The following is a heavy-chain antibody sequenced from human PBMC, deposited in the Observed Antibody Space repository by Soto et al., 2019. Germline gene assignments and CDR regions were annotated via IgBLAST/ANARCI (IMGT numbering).Heavy chain of an antibody. D-gene: IGHD2-15*01. CDR2: ISAYNGNT. Sequence: QVQLVQSGAEVKKPGASVKVSCKASGYTFTSYDISWVRQAPGQGLEWMGWISAYNGNTNYAQKLQGRDTMTTDTSTSTAYMELRSLRSDDTAVYYCATGFRVAGTRWWFDPWGQGTLVTVSS. V-gene: IGHV1-18*01. CDR1: GYTFTSYD. J-gene: IGHJ5*02. CDR3: ATGFRVAGTRWWFDP.